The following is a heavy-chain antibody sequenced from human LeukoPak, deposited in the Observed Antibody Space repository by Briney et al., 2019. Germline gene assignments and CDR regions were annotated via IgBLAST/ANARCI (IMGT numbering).Heavy chain of an antibody. CDR1: GYTFTAYY. D-gene: IGHD7-27*01. CDR3: ALTGDLFDY. Sequence: ASVKVSCKTSGYTFTAYYIHWVRQAPGQGLEWVGWINPTTGGTNYAQKFQGRVTVTRDTSISTAYMELASLRSVDTAVYYCALTGDLFDYWGQGTLVTVSS. V-gene: IGHV1-2*02. CDR2: INPTTGGT. J-gene: IGHJ4*02.